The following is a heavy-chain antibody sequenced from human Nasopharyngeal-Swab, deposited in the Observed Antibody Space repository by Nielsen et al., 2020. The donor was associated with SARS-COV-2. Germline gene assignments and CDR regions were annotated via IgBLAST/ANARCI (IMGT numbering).Heavy chain of an antibody. D-gene: IGHD3-16*02. CDR1: GYTFTSYA. J-gene: IGHJ6*02. V-gene: IGHV1-69*13. CDR3: ARGTGGVISYYYYGMDV. CDR2: IIPIFGTA. Sequence: SVKVSCKASGYTFTSYAVNWVRQAPGQGLEWMGGIIPIFGTANYAQKFQGRVTITADESTSTAYMELSSLRSEDTAVYYCARGTGGVISYYYYGMDVWGQGTTVTVSS.